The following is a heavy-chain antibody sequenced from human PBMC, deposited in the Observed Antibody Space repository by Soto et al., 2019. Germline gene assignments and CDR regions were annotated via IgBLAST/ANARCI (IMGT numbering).Heavy chain of an antibody. Sequence: QVQLKQSGAEVKKPGASVKVSCKASGYTFTKYYMHWVRQAPGQGLEWMGRINPLDGTTDYAQNSQGRVTVTRDTSTSTVYMELSSLTSEDTAVYYCSTTEYGTSPEDFWGQGTLVTVSS. J-gene: IGHJ4*02. V-gene: IGHV1-46*01. CDR1: GYTFTKYY. CDR2: INPLDGTT. CDR3: STTEYGTSPEDF. D-gene: IGHD1-26*01.